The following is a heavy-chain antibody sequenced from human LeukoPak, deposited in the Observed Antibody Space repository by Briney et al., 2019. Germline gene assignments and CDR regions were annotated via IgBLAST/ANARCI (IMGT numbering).Heavy chain of an antibody. Sequence: PGGSLRLSCAASGFRFSTFWMSWVRQAPGKGLNWVANINQNGGVKHYVDSVKGRFTISRDNAKNSLYLQMNSLRAEDTAVYYCARDSRAQEVGATVFDYWGQGTLVTVSS. CDR3: ARDSRAQEVGATVFDY. D-gene: IGHD1-26*01. CDR2: INQNGGVK. V-gene: IGHV3-7*01. CDR1: GFRFSTFW. J-gene: IGHJ4*02.